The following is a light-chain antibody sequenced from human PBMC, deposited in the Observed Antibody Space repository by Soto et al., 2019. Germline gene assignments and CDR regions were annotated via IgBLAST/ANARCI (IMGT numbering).Light chain of an antibody. CDR3: QQYSTSPYT. J-gene: IGKJ2*01. CDR1: QSFTNW. V-gene: IGKV1-5*01. Sequence: DIQMTQSPSTLSASVGDRVTITCRAIQSFTNWLAWYHQKPGKAPKLLIYHASNLEEGVPSRFSGSESGTEFTLTISSLQPDDFGSYYCQQYSTSPYTFGQGTKLEI. CDR2: HAS.